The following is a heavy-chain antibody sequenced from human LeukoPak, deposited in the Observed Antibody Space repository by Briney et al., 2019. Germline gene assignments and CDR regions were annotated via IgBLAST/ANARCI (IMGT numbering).Heavy chain of an antibody. CDR2: ISSDGTQK. CDR3: AKSLGGYNTGDYYYYGMDV. J-gene: IGHJ6*02. CDR1: GFTFNNYG. V-gene: IGHV3-30*18. D-gene: IGHD5-24*01. Sequence: PGGSLRLSCAASGFTFNNYGMHWVLQAPGKGLEWVAVISSDGTQKYYADSVKGRVTISRDDFKKTVYLQMNSLRGEDTAVYYCAKSLGGYNTGDYYYYGMDVWGQGTTVSVSS.